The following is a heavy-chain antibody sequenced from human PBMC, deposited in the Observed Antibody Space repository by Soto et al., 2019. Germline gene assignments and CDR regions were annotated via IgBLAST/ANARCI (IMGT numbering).Heavy chain of an antibody. D-gene: IGHD3-22*01. Sequence: GASVKVSCKASGGTFSSYAISWVRQAPGQGLEWMGGIIPIFGTANYAQKFQGRVTITADESTSTAYMELSSLRSEDTAVYYCARTDPYYYDSSGYSRFDYWGQGTLVTV. V-gene: IGHV1-69*13. CDR1: GGTFSSYA. J-gene: IGHJ4*02. CDR3: ARTDPYYYDSSGYSRFDY. CDR2: IIPIFGTA.